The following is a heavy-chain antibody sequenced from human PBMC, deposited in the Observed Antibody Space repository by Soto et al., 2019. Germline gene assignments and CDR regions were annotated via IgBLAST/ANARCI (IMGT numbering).Heavy chain of an antibody. CDR1: GGSISSYY. J-gene: IGHJ4*02. D-gene: IGHD5-18*01. CDR3: ARVQRGYSYGYFDY. CDR2: IYTSGRT. Sequence: PSETLSLTCTVSGGSISSYYWSWIRQPAGKGLEWIGRIYTSGRTNYNPSLKSRVTMSVDTSKNQFSLKLSSVTAADTAVYYCARVQRGYSYGYFDYWGQGTLVTVS. V-gene: IGHV4-4*07.